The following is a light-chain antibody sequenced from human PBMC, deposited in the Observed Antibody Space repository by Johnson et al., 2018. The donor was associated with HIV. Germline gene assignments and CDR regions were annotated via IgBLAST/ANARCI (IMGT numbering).Light chain of an antibody. CDR1: TSNIGNNY. V-gene: IGLV1-51*01. Sequence: QSVLTQPPSVSAAPGQKVTISCSGSTSNIGNNYVSWYQQFPGTAPKLLIYDNNKRPSGIPDRFSGSKSGTSATLGITGLQTGDEADYYCGTWDSSLNAYVYEAGTQVTVL. CDR3: GTWDSSLNAYV. CDR2: DNN. J-gene: IGLJ1*01.